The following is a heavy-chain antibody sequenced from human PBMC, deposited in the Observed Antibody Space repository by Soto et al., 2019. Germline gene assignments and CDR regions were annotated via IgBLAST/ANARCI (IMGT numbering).Heavy chain of an antibody. J-gene: IGHJ4*02. CDR2: IYYSGST. CDR3: ARHKNPPFANIAAAGTSSGIDY. D-gene: IGHD6-13*01. Sequence: PSETLSLTCTVSGGSISSGGYYWSWIRQHPGKGLEWIGYIYYSGSTYYNPSLKSRVTISVDTSKNQFSLKLSSVTAADTAVYYCARHKNPPFANIAAAGTSSGIDYWGQGTLVTVSS. V-gene: IGHV4-31*03. CDR1: GGSISSGGYY.